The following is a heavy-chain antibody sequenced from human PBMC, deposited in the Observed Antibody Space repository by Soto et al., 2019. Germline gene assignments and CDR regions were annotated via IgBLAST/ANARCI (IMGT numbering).Heavy chain of an antibody. CDR2: ISYDGSNK. J-gene: IGHJ6*02. D-gene: IGHD2-15*01. CDR1: GFTFSSYA. V-gene: IGHV3-30-3*01. CDR3: ARDNSVAGYYYYGMDV. Sequence: GGSLRLSCATSGFTFSSYAMHWVRQAPGKGLEWVAVISYDGSNKYYADSVKGRFTISRDNSKNTLYLQMNSLRAEDTAVYYCARDNSVAGYYYYGMDVWGQGTTVTVS.